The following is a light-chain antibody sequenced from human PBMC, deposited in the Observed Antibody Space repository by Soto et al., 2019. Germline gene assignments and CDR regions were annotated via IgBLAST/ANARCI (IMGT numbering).Light chain of an antibody. V-gene: IGKV1-39*01. Sequence: DIQMTQSPSSLSASLGDRVTITCRASQTIRTYVNWYQQKAGKAPKLLIYVASNLQSGVPSRFSGSGSGTDCPLTINNRQPEDFATYYCQQSYNTPRTFGQGTKLEIK. J-gene: IGKJ2*01. CDR2: VAS. CDR3: QQSYNTPRT. CDR1: QTIRTY.